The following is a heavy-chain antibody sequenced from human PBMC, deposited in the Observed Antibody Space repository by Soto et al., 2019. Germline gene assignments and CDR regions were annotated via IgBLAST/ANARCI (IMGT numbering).Heavy chain of an antibody. CDR2: INPDSGAT. CDR3: ARGDYGTGGYPLPDFDY. J-gene: IGHJ4*02. Sequence: HEHLVQSGAEVKRPGASLKVSCKASGYSFTGYYIHWVRQAPGQGLEWMGWINPDSGATNYAQNFQGRVTLTSGTSISTAAMDLTSLTSDDTAVYYCARGDYGTGGYPLPDFDYWGQGTLVIVSS. D-gene: IGHD2-8*02. CDR1: GYSFTGYY. V-gene: IGHV1-2*02.